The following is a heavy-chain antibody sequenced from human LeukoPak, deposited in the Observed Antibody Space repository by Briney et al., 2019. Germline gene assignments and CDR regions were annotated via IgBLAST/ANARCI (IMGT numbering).Heavy chain of an antibody. J-gene: IGHJ5*02. V-gene: IGHV4-61*05. CDR3: ARAARGFSWFDP. CDR2: IYTSGST. Sequence: SETLSLTCTVSGGSISSSSYYWGWIRQPPGKGLEWIGYIYTSGSTNYNPSLKSRVTISVDTSKNQFSLKLSSVTAADTAVYYCARAARGFSWFDPWGQGTLVTVSS. D-gene: IGHD6-6*01. CDR1: GGSISSSSYY.